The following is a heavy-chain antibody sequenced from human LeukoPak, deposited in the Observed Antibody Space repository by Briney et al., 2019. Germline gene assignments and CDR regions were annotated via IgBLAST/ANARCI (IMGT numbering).Heavy chain of an antibody. J-gene: IGHJ4*02. V-gene: IGHV3-30*04. CDR3: AKHGGRGYGDCPYYFDS. D-gene: IGHD4-17*01. CDR1: GFTFSSYA. Sequence: GGSLRLSCAASGFTFSSYAMHWVRQAPGKGLEWVAVISYDGSNKYYADSVKGRFTISRDNSKNTLYLQMNSLRAEDTAVYYCAKHGGRGYGDCPYYFDSWGQGTLVTVSS. CDR2: ISYDGSNK.